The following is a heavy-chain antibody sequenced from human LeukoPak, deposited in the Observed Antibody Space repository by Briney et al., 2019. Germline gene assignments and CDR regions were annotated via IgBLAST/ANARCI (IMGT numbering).Heavy chain of an antibody. CDR3: ARDRYSSS. CDR1: GYSFTSYG. CDR2: ISAYNGNT. J-gene: IGHJ4*02. D-gene: IGHD6-13*01. Sequence: GESLKISCKDSGYSFTSYGISWVRQAPGQGLEWMGWISAYNGNTNYAQKLQGRVTMTTDTSTSTAYMELRSLRSDDTAVYYCARDRYSSSWGQGTLVTVSS. V-gene: IGHV1-18*01.